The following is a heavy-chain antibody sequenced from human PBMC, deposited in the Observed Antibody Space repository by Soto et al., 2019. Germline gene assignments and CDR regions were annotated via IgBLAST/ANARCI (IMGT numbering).Heavy chain of an antibody. J-gene: IGHJ4*02. CDR2: ISGSGGST. CDR3: AKVGGYSSSSYFDY. Sequence: GESLKISCAASGFTFSSYAMSWVRQAPGKGLEWVSAISGSGGSTYYADSVKGRFTISRDNSKNTLYLQMNSLRAEDTAVYYCAKVGGYSSSSYFDYWGQGTLVTVSS. D-gene: IGHD6-6*01. CDR1: GFTFSSYA. V-gene: IGHV3-23*01.